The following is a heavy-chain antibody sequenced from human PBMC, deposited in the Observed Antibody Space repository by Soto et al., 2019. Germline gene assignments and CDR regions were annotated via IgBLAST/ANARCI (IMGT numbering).Heavy chain of an antibody. J-gene: IGHJ5*02. D-gene: IGHD2-2*01. Sequence: GASVKVSCKASGGTFSSYAISWVRQAPVQGIEWMGGIIPIFGTANYAQKFQGRVTITADESTSTAYMELSSLRYEDTAVYYCARVIVLVPAANTVSWFDPWGQGTLVTVSS. CDR3: ARVIVLVPAANTVSWFDP. V-gene: IGHV1-69*13. CDR1: GGTFSSYA. CDR2: IIPIFGTA.